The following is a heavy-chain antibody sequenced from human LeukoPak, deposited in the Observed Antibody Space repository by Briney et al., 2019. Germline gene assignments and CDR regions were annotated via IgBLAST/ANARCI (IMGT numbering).Heavy chain of an antibody. CDR2: ISGDGSMT. Sequence: GGSLRLSCAVSGFSLRSYWMHWVRQAPGKGLVWVSRISGDGSMTNYAHCGKGRFTISRDNAKNTVYLQMNSLRAEDTAVYYCARYSSSSGGASHYFDYWGQGTLVTVSS. CDR1: GFSLRSYW. V-gene: IGHV3-74*01. J-gene: IGHJ4*02. D-gene: IGHD6-6*01. CDR3: ARYSSSSGGASHYFDY.